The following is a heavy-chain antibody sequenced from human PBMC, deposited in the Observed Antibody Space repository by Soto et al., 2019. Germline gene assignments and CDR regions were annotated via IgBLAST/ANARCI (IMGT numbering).Heavy chain of an antibody. CDR2: IYTSGST. Sequence: SETLSLTCTVSGGSISSYYWSWIRQPAGKGLEWIGRIYTSGSTNYNPSLKSRVTMSVDTSKNQFSLKLSSVTAADTAVYYCAAYYDFWSGYNWFDPWGQGTLVTVSS. J-gene: IGHJ5*02. V-gene: IGHV4-4*07. CDR3: AAYYDFWSGYNWFDP. D-gene: IGHD3-3*01. CDR1: GGSISSYY.